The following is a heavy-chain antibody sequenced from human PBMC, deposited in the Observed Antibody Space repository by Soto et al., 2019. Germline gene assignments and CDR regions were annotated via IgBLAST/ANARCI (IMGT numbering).Heavy chain of an antibody. V-gene: IGHV3-30*04. CDR1: EVIFSNSA. CDR3: ARDGPSSLTSYFDY. CDR2: VSFDGSLK. D-gene: IGHD2-2*01. J-gene: IGHJ4*02. Sequence: LRLSCVASEVIFSNSAMHWVRQAPGKGLEWVAVVSFDGSLKYYADSVEGRFTISRDSSKNTLYLQMNSLRPEDTAVYYCARDGPSSLTSYFDYWGQGTLVTVSS.